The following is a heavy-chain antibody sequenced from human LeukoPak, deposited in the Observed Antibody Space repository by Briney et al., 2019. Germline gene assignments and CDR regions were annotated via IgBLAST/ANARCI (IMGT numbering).Heavy chain of an antibody. Sequence: ASVKVSCKVSGYTLTELSMHWVRQAPGKGLEWMGGFDPEDGETIYAQKFQGRVTMTEDTSTDTAYMELSSLRSEDTAVYYCATNPLNYDFWSGSFDYWGQGTLVTVSS. CDR1: GYTLTELS. J-gene: IGHJ4*02. CDR3: ATNPLNYDFWSGSFDY. D-gene: IGHD3-3*01. V-gene: IGHV1-24*01. CDR2: FDPEDGET.